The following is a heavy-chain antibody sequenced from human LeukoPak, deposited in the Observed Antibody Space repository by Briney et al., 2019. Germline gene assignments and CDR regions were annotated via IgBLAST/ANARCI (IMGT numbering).Heavy chain of an antibody. D-gene: IGHD2-21*01. CDR3: ASNPYVLVMNYYYYYMDV. Sequence: ASVKVSCKASGGTFSSYAISWVRQAPGQGLEWMGGIIPIFGTANYAQKFQGRVTITADESTNTAYMELSSLRSEDTAVYYCASNPYVLVMNYYYYYMDVWGKGTTVTISS. CDR1: GGTFSSYA. V-gene: IGHV1-69*13. J-gene: IGHJ6*03. CDR2: IIPIFGTA.